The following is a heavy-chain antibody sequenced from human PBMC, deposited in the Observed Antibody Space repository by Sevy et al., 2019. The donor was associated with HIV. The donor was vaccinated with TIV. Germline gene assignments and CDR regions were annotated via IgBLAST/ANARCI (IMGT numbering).Heavy chain of an antibody. CDR3: AKNPGVGSYYYMDV. Sequence: GGSLRLSCAASGFTFSSYAMSWVRQAPGKGLEWVSSISGSGGTTYYADSVKGRFTVSRDNSKNTLYLQINSLRVEDTAVYYCAKNPGVGSYYYMDVSGKRTTVTVSS. V-gene: IGHV3-23*01. CDR2: ISGSGGTT. CDR1: GFTFSSYA. D-gene: IGHD1-26*01. J-gene: IGHJ6*03.